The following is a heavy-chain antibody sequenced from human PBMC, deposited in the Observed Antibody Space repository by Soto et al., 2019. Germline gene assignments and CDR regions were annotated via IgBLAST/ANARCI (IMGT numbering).Heavy chain of an antibody. D-gene: IGHD5-18*01. V-gene: IGHV4-59*01. CDR2: IYSSGST. J-gene: IGHJ4*02. CDR1: GDSIIGYY. CDR3: AGSLASAGYTYGNFDS. Sequence: SETLSLTCTVSGDSIIGYYWSWIRQSPGKGLEWIGCIYSSGSTNYNPSLKSRVTLSVDTSKNQFSLKLPSMTAADTAMYYCAGSLASAGYTYGNFDSWGQGTLVTVSS.